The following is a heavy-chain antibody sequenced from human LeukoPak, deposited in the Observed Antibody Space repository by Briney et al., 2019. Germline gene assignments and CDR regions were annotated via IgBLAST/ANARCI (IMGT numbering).Heavy chain of an antibody. Sequence: GGSLRLSCAASGFTFSSHAMHWVRQAPGKGLEWVAVISYDGSNKYYADSVKGRFTISRDNSKNTLYLQMNSLRAEDTAVYYCAAGYSSSWVAFDYWGQGTLVTVSS. J-gene: IGHJ4*02. CDR2: ISYDGSNK. D-gene: IGHD6-13*01. V-gene: IGHV3-30-3*01. CDR1: GFTFSSHA. CDR3: AAGYSSSWVAFDY.